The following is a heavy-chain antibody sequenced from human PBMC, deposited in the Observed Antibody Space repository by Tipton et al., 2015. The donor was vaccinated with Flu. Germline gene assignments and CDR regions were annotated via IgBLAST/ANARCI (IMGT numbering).Heavy chain of an antibody. CDR1: GFTFSHYW. D-gene: IGHD4-11*01. J-gene: IGHJ5*02. CDR2: IKPDGSEK. Sequence: VQLVQSGGGLVQPGGSLRLSCATSGFTFSHYWMNWVRQAPGKGLEWVANIKPDGSEKNYVDSVKGRFTISRDNVKNSLYLQMNNLRAEDTAVYFCVRDATSVKWGPWGQGTLVTVSS. V-gene: IGHV3-7*01. CDR3: VRDATSVKWGP.